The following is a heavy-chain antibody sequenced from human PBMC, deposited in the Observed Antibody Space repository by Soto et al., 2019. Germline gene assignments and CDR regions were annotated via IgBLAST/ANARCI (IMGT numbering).Heavy chain of an antibody. CDR3: ARERVVVVVAATWYWFDP. J-gene: IGHJ5*02. Sequence: SETLSLTCTVSGGSIISGGYYWSWIRQHPGKGLEWIGYIYYSGSTYYNPSLKSRVTISVDTSKNQFSLKLSSVTAADTAVYYCARERVVVVVAATWYWFDPWGQGTLVTVS. CDR1: GGSIISGGYY. D-gene: IGHD2-15*01. CDR2: IYYSGST. V-gene: IGHV4-31*03.